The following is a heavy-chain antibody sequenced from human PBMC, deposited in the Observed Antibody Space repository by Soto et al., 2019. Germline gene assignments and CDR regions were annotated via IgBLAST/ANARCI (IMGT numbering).Heavy chain of an antibody. CDR1: GFTFSSYW. V-gene: IGHV3-74*01. CDR2: TNSDGSDT. Sequence: EVQLVESGGGLVQPGGSLRLSCAASGFTFSSYWMYWVRQAPGKGLVWVSRTNSDGSDTSYADSVKGRFTISRDNAKNTLYLQMNSLRAEDTAVYYCAIERGWSLLDYWGQGTLVTVSS. J-gene: IGHJ4*02. D-gene: IGHD6-19*01. CDR3: AIERGWSLLDY.